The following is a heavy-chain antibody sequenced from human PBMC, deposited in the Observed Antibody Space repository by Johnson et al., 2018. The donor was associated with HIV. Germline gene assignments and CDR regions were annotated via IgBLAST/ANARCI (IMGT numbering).Heavy chain of an antibody. CDR3: TTTAFIKAAGGTRPLDI. Sequence: VQLVESGGGLVQPGGSLRLSCAASGFTFSSYDMHWVRQATGKGLEWVSAIGAAGDTYYPGSVKGRFTISRENAKNSLYLQMNSLKTEDTAMYFCTTTAFIKAAGGTRPLDIWGQGTMVTVSS. CDR1: GFTFSSYD. CDR2: IGAAGDT. V-gene: IGHV3-13*01. D-gene: IGHD6-13*01. J-gene: IGHJ3*02.